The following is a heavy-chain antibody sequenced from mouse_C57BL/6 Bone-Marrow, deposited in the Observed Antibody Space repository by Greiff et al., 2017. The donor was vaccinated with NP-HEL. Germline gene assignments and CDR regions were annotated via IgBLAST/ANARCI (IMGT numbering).Heavy chain of an antibody. D-gene: IGHD1-1*01. CDR2: INPYNGGT. J-gene: IGHJ2*01. Sequence: EVQLQQSGPVLVKPGASVKMSCKASGYTFTDYYMNWVKQSHGKSLEWIGVINPYNGGTSYNQKFKGKATLTVDKSSSTAYMELNSLTSEDSAVYYCASTPPYTVVATRFDYWGQGTTLTVSS. V-gene: IGHV1-19*01. CDR3: ASTPPYTVVATRFDY. CDR1: GYTFTDYY.